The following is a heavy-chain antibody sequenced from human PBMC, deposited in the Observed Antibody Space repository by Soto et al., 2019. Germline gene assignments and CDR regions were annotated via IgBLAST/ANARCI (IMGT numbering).Heavy chain of an antibody. J-gene: IGHJ4*02. CDR1: GFTFSRLA. CDR2: IDYSGGTK. D-gene: IGHD6-19*01. Sequence: GGSLRLSCAASGFTFSRLAMGWVRQAPGKGLEWVSVIDYSGGTKYYTDSVKGRFTISRDTSKKMLFLQMNSLRAEDTAVYFCAKDATRTDGWYYFDYWGQGALVTVSS. V-gene: IGHV3-23*01. CDR3: AKDATRTDGWYYFDY.